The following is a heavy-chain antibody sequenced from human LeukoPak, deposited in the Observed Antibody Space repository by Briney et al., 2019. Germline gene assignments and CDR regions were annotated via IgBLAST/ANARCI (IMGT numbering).Heavy chain of an antibody. D-gene: IGHD2-15*01. CDR1: GFTLTTSA. CDR2: MVIGSGNT. J-gene: IGHJ4*02. CDR3: AADSYCSGGSGYAPSFDC. Sequence: ASVKVSCKASGFTLTTSALQWVRQARGQRLEWLGWMVIGSGNTNYAQKFQERVTITRGMSTSTAYMELSRLESDDTAVYYCAADSYCSGGSGYAPSFDCWGQGTLVTVSS. V-gene: IGHV1-58*01.